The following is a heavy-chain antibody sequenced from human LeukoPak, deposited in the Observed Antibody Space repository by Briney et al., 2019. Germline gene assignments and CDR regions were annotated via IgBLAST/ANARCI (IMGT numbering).Heavy chain of an antibody. V-gene: IGHV4-38-2*02. Sequence: SETLSLTCTVFGYSISSGYYWGWIRQPPGKGLEWIGSIYHSGSTYYNPSLKSRVTISVDTSKNQFSLKLSSVTAADTAVYYCAREVTGTTPFDYWGQGTLVTVSS. J-gene: IGHJ4*02. CDR3: AREVTGTTPFDY. D-gene: IGHD1-7*01. CDR1: GYSISSGYY. CDR2: IYHSGST.